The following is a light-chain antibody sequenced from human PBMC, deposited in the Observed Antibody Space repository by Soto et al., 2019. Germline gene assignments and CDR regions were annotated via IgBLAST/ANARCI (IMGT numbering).Light chain of an antibody. J-gene: IGKJ4*01. V-gene: IGKV3-15*01. CDR2: GAS. Sequence: EMVLTQSPATLSGAPGERVTLSCRASRSISRTLAWYQQKAGQAPRLLSYGASTRATGIPDRFSGIGSGTEFTLTINGLQSEDFATYYCQPHNNWPVVTFGGGTRVEIK. CDR1: RSISRT. CDR3: QPHNNWPVVT.